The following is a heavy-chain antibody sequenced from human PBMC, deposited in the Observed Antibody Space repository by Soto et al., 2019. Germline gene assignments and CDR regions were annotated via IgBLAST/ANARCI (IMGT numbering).Heavy chain of an antibody. V-gene: IGHV1-69*01. Sequence: QVQLVQSGAEVRMPGSSVKVSCKASGGTFSTYPINWVRQAPGQGLEWMGGIIPLFGTTNYAQKFKGRVTITADEYKSTAYMALSSLRAEDAAVYYCARGATHGSSWYFWFDPWGQGTLVTVSS. D-gene: IGHD6-13*01. J-gene: IGHJ5*02. CDR2: IIPLFGTT. CDR3: ARGATHGSSWYFWFDP. CDR1: GGTFSTYP.